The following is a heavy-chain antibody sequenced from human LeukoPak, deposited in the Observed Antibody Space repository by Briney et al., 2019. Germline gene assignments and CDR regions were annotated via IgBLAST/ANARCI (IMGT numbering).Heavy chain of an antibody. J-gene: IGHJ5*02. CDR2: INPSGGST. Sequence: ASVKVSCKASGYTFTSYYMHWVRQAPGQGLGWMGIINPSGGSTSYAQKFQGRVTMTRDTSTSTVYMELSSLRSEDTAVYYCASGYYSSGWPDDNWFDPWGQGTLVTVSS. D-gene: IGHD6-19*01. V-gene: IGHV1-46*01. CDR1: GYTFTSYY. CDR3: ASGYYSSGWPDDNWFDP.